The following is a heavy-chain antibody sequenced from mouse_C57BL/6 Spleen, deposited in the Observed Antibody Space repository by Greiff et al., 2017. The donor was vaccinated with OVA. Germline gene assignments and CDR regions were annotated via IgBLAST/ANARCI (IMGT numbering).Heavy chain of an antibody. CDR2: IDPSDSET. CDR1: GYTFTSYW. Sequence: QVQLQQPGAELVRPGSSVKLSCKASGYTFTSYWMHWVKQRPIQGLEWIGNIDPSDSETHSNQKFKDKATLTVDKSSSTAYMQLSSLTSEDYAVYYCARNRRDYFDYWGKGTTLTVSS. V-gene: IGHV1-52*01. CDR3: ARNRRDYFDY. J-gene: IGHJ2*01.